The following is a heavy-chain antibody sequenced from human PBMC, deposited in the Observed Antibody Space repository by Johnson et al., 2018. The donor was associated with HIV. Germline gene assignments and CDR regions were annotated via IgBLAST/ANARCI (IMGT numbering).Heavy chain of an antibody. D-gene: IGHD1-26*01. J-gene: IGHJ3*02. CDR3: ARELVVGATPDHDAFDI. V-gene: IGHV3-7*05. Sequence: VQLVESGGGLVQPGGSLRLSCAASGFTFSSYWMSWVRQAPGKGLEWVANIKQDGSEKYYVDSVKGRFTISRDNAKNSLYLQMNSLRAEDTAVYYCARELVVGATPDHDAFDIWGQGTMVTVSS. CDR2: IKQDGSEK. CDR1: GFTFSSYW.